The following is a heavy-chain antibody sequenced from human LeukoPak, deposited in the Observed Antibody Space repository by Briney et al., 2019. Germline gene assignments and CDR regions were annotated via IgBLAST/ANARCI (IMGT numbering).Heavy chain of an antibody. CDR3: ARAPARWGHCSGGSCYYGMDV. Sequence: GALRLSCAASGFIFSSYAIHWVRQAPGKGLGWVAVISYDGSNKYYADSVKGRFTISRDHSKNTLYLQMNSLRAEDTAVYYCARAPARWGHCSGGSCYYGMDVWGQGTTVTVSS. V-gene: IGHV3-30*07. D-gene: IGHD2-15*01. CDR1: GFIFSSYA. J-gene: IGHJ6*02. CDR2: ISYDGSNK.